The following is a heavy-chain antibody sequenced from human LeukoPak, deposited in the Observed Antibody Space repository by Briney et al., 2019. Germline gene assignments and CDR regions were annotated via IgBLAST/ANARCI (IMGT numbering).Heavy chain of an antibody. D-gene: IGHD3-22*01. Sequence: PGGSLRLSCAASGFTFSSYEMNWVRQAPGKGVEWVSYISSSGSTIYYADSVKGRFTISRDNAKNSLYLQMNSLRAEDTAVYYCAKDGKRITMIGVVRRGHYLDYWGQGTLVTVSS. CDR1: GFTFSSYE. J-gene: IGHJ4*02. CDR2: ISSSGSTI. V-gene: IGHV3-48*03. CDR3: AKDGKRITMIGVVRRGHYLDY.